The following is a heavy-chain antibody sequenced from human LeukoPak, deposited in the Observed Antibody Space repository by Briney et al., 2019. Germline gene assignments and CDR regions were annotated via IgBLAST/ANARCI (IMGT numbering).Heavy chain of an antibody. J-gene: IGHJ6*04. CDR2: IGGSGATI. Sequence: GSLRLSCAASGFTFNTYSMNWVRQAPGKGLEWVSYIGGSGATIYYADSVKGRFTISRDNAKNSLYLQMNSLRAEDTAVYYCAELGITMIGGVWGKGTTVTISS. D-gene: IGHD3-10*02. CDR1: GFTFNTYS. CDR3: AELGITMIGGV. V-gene: IGHV3-48*04.